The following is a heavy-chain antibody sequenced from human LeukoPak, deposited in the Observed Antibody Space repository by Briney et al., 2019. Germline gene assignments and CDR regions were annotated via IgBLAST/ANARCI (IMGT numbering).Heavy chain of an antibody. Sequence: SETLSLTCTVSGGSISSYYWSWIRQPPGKGLEWIGYIYYSGSTNYNPSLKSRVTISVDTSKNQFSLKLSSVTAADTAVYYCARVSYGSGSYNWFDPWGQGTLVTVSS. J-gene: IGHJ5*02. V-gene: IGHV4-59*01. CDR1: GGSISSYY. CDR3: ARVSYGSGSYNWFDP. CDR2: IYYSGST. D-gene: IGHD3-10*01.